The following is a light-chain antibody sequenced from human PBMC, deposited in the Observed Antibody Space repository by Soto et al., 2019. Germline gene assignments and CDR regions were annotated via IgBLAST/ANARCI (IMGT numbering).Light chain of an antibody. CDR3: QQYDNFPQT. Sequence: DIQMTQSPSSLSASVGDRVTITCQASQDISNSLNWYQQKPGKAPKLLIYDASNLETGVPSRFSRSGSGTDFSFTISSLQPEDIATYYCQQYDNFPQTFGGGTKVDIK. V-gene: IGKV1-33*01. CDR1: QDISNS. J-gene: IGKJ4*01. CDR2: DAS.